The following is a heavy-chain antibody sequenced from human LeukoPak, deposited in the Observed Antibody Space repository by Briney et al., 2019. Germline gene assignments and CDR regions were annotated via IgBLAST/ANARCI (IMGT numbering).Heavy chain of an antibody. V-gene: IGHV3-9*01. J-gene: IGHJ6*02. D-gene: IGHD6-13*01. CDR1: GFTFVDYA. Sequence: GGSLRLSCAASGFTFVDYAMCWVRQAPGKGLEWVSGISGNGGSTGYADSVKGRFTISRDNAKNSLYLQMHSLRAEDTALYYCAKDHHHGIAAAGIYYYRMDVWGQGTTVTVSS. CDR2: ISGNGGST. CDR3: AKDHHHGIAAAGIYYYRMDV.